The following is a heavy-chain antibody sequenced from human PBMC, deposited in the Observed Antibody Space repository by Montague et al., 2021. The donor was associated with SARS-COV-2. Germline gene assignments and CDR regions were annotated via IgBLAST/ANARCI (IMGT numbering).Heavy chain of an antibody. Sequence: SLRLSWAASGFTFSTYAMSWVRQAPGKGLEWVSAISDSGGATYYADSVRGRFTISRDNSKNTLYIQMSRLRAGDTAVYYCAKDQGNYEYWSGGNGAFDFWGQGTMVTVSS. D-gene: IGHD3-3*01. CDR2: ISDSGGAT. CDR3: AKDQGNYEYWSGGNGAFDF. CDR1: GFTFSTYA. J-gene: IGHJ3*01. V-gene: IGHV3-23*01.